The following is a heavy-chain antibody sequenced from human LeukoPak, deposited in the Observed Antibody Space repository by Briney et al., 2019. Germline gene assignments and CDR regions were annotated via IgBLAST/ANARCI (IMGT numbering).Heavy chain of an antibody. CDR1: GFTFSSYA. CDR2: ISGSGGST. Sequence: SGGSLRLSCAASGFTFSSYAMSWVRQAPGEGLEWVSAISGSGGSTYYADSVKGRFTISRDNSKNTLYLQMNSLRAEDTAVYYCAKGGGDVGYIVRHGMDVWGQGTTVTVSS. CDR3: AKGGGDVGYIVRHGMDV. V-gene: IGHV3-23*01. J-gene: IGHJ6*02. D-gene: IGHD2-21*02.